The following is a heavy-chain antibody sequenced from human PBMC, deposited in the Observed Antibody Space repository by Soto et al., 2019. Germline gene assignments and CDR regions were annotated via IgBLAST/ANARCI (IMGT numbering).Heavy chain of an antibody. CDR1: GGIFSTYA. Sequence: QVQLVQSGAEVKKPGSSVKVSCKASGGIFSTYAISWLRQAPGQGLEWMGGIIPIFGTPNYAQRFQGRVTITADESTSTAYMELRRLRSEDTAVYYCARDRDDYGSGNYYNRIDFWGQGTLVTVS. D-gene: IGHD3-10*01. CDR2: IIPIFGTP. CDR3: ARDRDDYGSGNYYNRIDF. J-gene: IGHJ4*02. V-gene: IGHV1-69*01.